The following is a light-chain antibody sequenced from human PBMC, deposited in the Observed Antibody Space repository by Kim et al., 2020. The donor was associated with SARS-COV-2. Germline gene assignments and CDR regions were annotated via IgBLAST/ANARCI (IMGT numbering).Light chain of an antibody. J-gene: IGKJ1*01. CDR1: QNILYASNNRSY. Sequence: DIVMTQSPESLAVSLGERATINCKYSQNILYASNNRSYLAWFYQKAGQPPKLLFYWASTRESGVPDRFIAGGSGTDFTLTISSLQAEDVAVYYCQQYYSSPQTFGQGTKVDIK. V-gene: IGKV4-1*01. CDR2: WAS. CDR3: QQYYSSPQT.